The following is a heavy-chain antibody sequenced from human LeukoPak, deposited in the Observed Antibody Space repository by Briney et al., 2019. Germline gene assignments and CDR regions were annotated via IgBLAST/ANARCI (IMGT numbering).Heavy chain of an antibody. D-gene: IGHD1-7*01. Sequence: GGSLRLSCAASGFTFSDYYMSWIRHAPGEGLEWVSYISSSGSTIYYADSVKGRFTISRDNAKNSLYLQMNSLRAEDTAVYYCARDLWKYPFDYWGQGTLVTVSS. CDR3: ARDLWKYPFDY. V-gene: IGHV3-11*01. CDR1: GFTFSDYY. J-gene: IGHJ4*02. CDR2: ISSSGSTI.